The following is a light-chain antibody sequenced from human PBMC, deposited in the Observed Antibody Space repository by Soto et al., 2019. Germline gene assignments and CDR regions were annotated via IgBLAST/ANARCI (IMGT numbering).Light chain of an antibody. J-gene: IGLJ2*01. CDR1: SSDVGGYNY. V-gene: IGLV2-8*01. Sequence: QSALTQPPSASGSPGQSVTISCTGTSSDVGGYNYVSWYQQHPGKAPKLMIYEVTKRPSGVPDHFSGSKSGNTASLTVSGLQAEDEADYYCSSYGGSNNLVFGGGTKLTVL. CDR3: SSYGGSNNLV. CDR2: EVT.